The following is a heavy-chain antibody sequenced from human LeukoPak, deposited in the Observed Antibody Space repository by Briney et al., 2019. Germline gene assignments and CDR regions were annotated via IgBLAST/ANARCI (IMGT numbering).Heavy chain of an antibody. D-gene: IGHD6-13*01. CDR1: GGSISSSSYY. V-gene: IGHV4-61*05. CDR2: IYYSGST. CDR3: ARVVAAAGTRVFDY. J-gene: IGHJ4*02. Sequence: SETLSLTCTVSGGSISSSSYYWGWIRQPPGKGLEWIGYIYYSGSTNYNPSLKSRVTISVDTSKNQFSLKLSSVTAADTAVYYCARVVAAAGTRVFDYWGQGTLVTVSS.